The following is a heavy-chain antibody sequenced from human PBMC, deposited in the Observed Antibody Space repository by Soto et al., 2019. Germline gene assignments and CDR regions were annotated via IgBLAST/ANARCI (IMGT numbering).Heavy chain of an antibody. CDR3: ARGEQLVRGLDY. J-gene: IGHJ4*02. Sequence: ASVKVSCKAYDFSFTSHGISWVRQAPGQGLEWMGWISLYNGNTNYAQQFQGRVTMTTXTXXSXXXMXLXXLRXDXTAMYYCARGEQLVRGLDYWGQGTLVTVSS. CDR2: ISLYNGNT. V-gene: IGHV1-18*04. D-gene: IGHD6-13*01. CDR1: DFSFTSHG.